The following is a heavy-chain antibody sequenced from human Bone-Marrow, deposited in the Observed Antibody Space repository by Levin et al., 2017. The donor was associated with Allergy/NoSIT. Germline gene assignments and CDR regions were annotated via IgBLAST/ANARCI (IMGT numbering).Heavy chain of an antibody. CDR1: GFTFSNAW. J-gene: IGHJ4*02. Sequence: GGSLRLSCAASGFTFSNAWMSWVRQAPGKGLEWVGRIKSKTDGGTTDYAAPVKGRFTISRDDSKNTLYLQMNSLKTEDTAVYYCTTNEGMTTVTTLGMGWGQGTLVTVSS. CDR2: IKSKTDGGTT. D-gene: IGHD4-11*01. CDR3: TTNEGMTTVTTLGMG. V-gene: IGHV3-15*01.